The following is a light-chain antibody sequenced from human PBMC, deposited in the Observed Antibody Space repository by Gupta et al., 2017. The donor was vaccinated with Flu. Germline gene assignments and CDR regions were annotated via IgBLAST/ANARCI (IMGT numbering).Light chain of an antibody. CDR2: AAS. CDR3: QQSDTTPFA. J-gene: IGKJ3*01. Sequence: PSSLSASAGDRVTITCRTSQSISRYLNWYQQKPGKAPKLLIYAASSLQSGVPSRFSGSGSGTDFTLTISRLQPEDFATYYCQQSDTTPFAFGHGTTVDIK. CDR1: QSISRY. V-gene: IGKV1-39*01.